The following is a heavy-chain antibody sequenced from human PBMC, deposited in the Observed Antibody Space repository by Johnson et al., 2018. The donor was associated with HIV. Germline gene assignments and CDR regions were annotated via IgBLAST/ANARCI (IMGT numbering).Heavy chain of an antibody. CDR1: GFTFSDYA. CDR2: ISYDGSNK. V-gene: IGHV3-30-3*01. J-gene: IGHJ3*02. CDR3: ARGYGVVIALLDAFDI. D-gene: IGHD2-21*01. Sequence: QVQLVESGGNVVQPGRSLRLSCAASGFTFSDYAMHWVRQAPGKGLEWVAVISYDGSNKYYAVSVKGRFTISRDNSKNTLYLQMNSLRAEDTAVYYCARGYGVVIALLDAFDIWGQGTMVTVSS.